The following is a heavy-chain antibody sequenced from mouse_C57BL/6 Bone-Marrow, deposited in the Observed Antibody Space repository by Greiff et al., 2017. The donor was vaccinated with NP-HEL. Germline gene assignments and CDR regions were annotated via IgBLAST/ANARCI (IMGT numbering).Heavy chain of an antibody. CDR2: IYWDDDK. CDR1: GFSLSTSGMG. Sequence: QVTLKESGPGILQSSQTLSLTCSFSGFSLSTSGMGVSWIRQPSGKGLEWLAHIYWDDDKRYNPSLKSRLTISKDTSRNQVFLKITSVDTADTATYYCARRAGVHYWYFDVWGTGTTVTVSS. J-gene: IGHJ1*03. V-gene: IGHV8-12*01. CDR3: ARRAGVHYWYFDV.